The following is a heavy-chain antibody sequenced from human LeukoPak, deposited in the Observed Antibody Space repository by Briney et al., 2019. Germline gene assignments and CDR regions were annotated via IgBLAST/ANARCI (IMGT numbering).Heavy chain of an antibody. CDR3: ATESKWLPTY. D-gene: IGHD5-12*01. J-gene: IGHJ4*02. CDR2: INGVSDST. V-gene: IGHV3-23*01. CDR1: GYTFSDYA. Sequence: GESLRLSCVGSGYTFSDYALGWVRQAPGKGLEWVSDINGVSDSTHYADSVKGRFTISRDNSKNTLYLQMSSLRAEDTVVYYCATESKWLPTYWGQGALVTVSS.